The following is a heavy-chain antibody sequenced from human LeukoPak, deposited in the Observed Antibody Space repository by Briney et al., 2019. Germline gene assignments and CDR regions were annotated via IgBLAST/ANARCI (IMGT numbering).Heavy chain of an antibody. CDR3: ARDVDSSGYLFDY. D-gene: IGHD3-22*01. CDR2: IYYSGST. V-gene: IGHV4-31*03. CDR1: GGSISSGGYY. J-gene: IGHJ4*02. Sequence: SQTLSLTCTVFGGSISSGGYYWSWIRQHPGKGLEWIGYIYYSGSTYYNPSLKSRVTISVDTSKNQFSLKLSSVTAADTAVYYCARDVDSSGYLFDYWGQGTLVTVSS.